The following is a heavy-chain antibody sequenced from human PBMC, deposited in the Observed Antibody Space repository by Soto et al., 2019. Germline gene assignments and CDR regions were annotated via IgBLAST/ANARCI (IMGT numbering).Heavy chain of an antibody. D-gene: IGHD1-1*01. CDR1: GYAFTTYG. CDR3: ARGRYGDY. Sequence: QVHLVQSGAEVKKPGASVTVSCQASGYAFTTYGITWVRQAPGQGLEWMGWISAHNGNTNYAQKLQGRVTGTRDTSTITAYMELRSLRSDDTAVYYCARGRYGDYWGQGALVTGSS. V-gene: IGHV1-18*01. J-gene: IGHJ4*02. CDR2: ISAHNGNT.